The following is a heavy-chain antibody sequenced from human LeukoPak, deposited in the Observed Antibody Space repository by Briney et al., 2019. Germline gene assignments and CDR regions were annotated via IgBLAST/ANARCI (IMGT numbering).Heavy chain of an antibody. CDR2: MYLSGTT. J-gene: IGHJ4*02. Sequence: GSLRLSCAASGFTFSNYGMHWVRQPPGKGLEWIGEMYLSGTTHSNPSVKSRVTISIDKSKNQFFLNLSSVTAADTAVYYCAGLVGRYSSGLYYYYFDYWGQGTLVTVSS. CDR1: GFTFSNYG. D-gene: IGHD3-22*01. V-gene: IGHV4-4*02. CDR3: AGLVGRYSSGLYYYYFDY.